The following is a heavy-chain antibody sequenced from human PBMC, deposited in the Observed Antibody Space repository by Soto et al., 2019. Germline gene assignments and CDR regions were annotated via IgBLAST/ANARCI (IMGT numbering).Heavy chain of an antibody. Sequence: KASETLSLTCTVSGGSISSGDYYWSWIRQPPGKGLEWIGYIYYSGSTYYNPSLKSRVTISVDTSKNQFSLKLSSVTAADTAVYYCAGDSSGLGYYFDYWGQGTLVTVSS. D-gene: IGHD3-22*01. CDR3: AGDSSGLGYYFDY. V-gene: IGHV4-30-4*01. J-gene: IGHJ4*02. CDR2: IYYSGST. CDR1: GGSISSGDYY.